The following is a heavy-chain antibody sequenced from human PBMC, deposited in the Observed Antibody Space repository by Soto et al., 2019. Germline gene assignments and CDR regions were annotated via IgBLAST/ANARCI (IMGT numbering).Heavy chain of an antibody. J-gene: IGHJ4*02. CDR2: IKSKTDGGTT. D-gene: IGHD3-3*01. CDR1: GFTFSNAW. CDR3: TTATYYDFWSGYVY. V-gene: IGHV3-15*01. Sequence: GGSLRLSCAASGFTFSNAWMSWVRQAPGKGLEWVGRIKSKTDGGTTDYAAPVKGRFTISRDDSKNTLYLHMNSLKTEDTAVYYCTTATYYDFWSGYVYWGQGILVTVSS.